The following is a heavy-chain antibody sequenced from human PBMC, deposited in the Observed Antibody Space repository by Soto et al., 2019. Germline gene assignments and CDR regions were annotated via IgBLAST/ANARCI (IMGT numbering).Heavy chain of an antibody. J-gene: IGHJ4*02. CDR2: ISYDGSNK. V-gene: IGHV3-30*03. D-gene: IGHD1-26*01. Sequence: QVQLVESGGGVVQPGRSLRLSCTASGFTFSSYGMHWVRQAPGKGLEWVALISYDGSNKYDADSVTGRFTISRDNSKNTLYLQINSLRTEDTAVYYCARDAPGGAGTPGDYWGQGTFVTVS. CDR3: ARDAPGGAGTPGDY. CDR1: GFTFSSYG.